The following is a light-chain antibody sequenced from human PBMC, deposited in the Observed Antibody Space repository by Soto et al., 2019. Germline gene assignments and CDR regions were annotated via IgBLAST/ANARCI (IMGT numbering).Light chain of an antibody. CDR1: QDTSRS. CDR2: AAS. CDR3: QQLYTYPLT. J-gene: IGKJ4*02. V-gene: IGKV1-9*01. Sequence: TQVTQSPSFLSASVGDRVTITCRASQDTSRSLGWYQQKPGKAPKLLIYAASTLHSGVQSRFSGSGSGTEFTLTISSLQPEDFATYYCQQLYTYPLTFGGGTKVDIK.